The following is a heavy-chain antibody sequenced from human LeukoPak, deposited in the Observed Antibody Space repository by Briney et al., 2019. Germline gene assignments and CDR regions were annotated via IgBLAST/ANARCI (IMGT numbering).Heavy chain of an antibody. CDR2: IYYSGST. Sequence: SETLSLTCTVSAGSISSYYWSWIRQPPGKGLEWIGYIYYSGSTNYNPSLKSRVTISVDTSKNQFSLKLSSVTAADTAVYYCASGRYGRYFDYWGQGTLVTVSS. J-gene: IGHJ4*02. CDR3: ASGRYGRYFDY. CDR1: AGSISSYY. V-gene: IGHV4-59*01. D-gene: IGHD5-18*01.